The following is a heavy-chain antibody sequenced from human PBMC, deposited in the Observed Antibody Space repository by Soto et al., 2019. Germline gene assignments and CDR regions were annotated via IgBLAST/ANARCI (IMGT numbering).Heavy chain of an antibody. V-gene: IGHV1-3*01. J-gene: IGHJ4*02. CDR3: ARDIYCSGGSCYRSHLDY. Sequence: GASVKVSCKASGYTFTSYAMHWVRQAPGQRLEWMGWINAGNGNTKYSQKFQGRVTITRDTSASTAYMELRSLRSDDTAMYYCARDIYCSGGSCYRSHLDYWGQGTLVTVSS. D-gene: IGHD2-15*01. CDR1: GYTFTSYA. CDR2: INAGNGNT.